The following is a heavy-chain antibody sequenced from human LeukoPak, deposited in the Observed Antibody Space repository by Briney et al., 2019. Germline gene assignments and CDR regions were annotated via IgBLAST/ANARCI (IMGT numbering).Heavy chain of an antibody. D-gene: IGHD2-2*01. CDR1: GYTFTGYY. V-gene: IGHV1-2*02. CDR3: AREYCSSTSCYGRRGFDP. Sequence: ASVKVSCKASGYTFTGYYMHWVRQAPGQGLEWMGWINPNSGGTNYAQKFQGRVTMTRDTSISTAYMELSRLRSDDTAVYYCAREYCSSTSCYGRRGFDPRGQGTLVTVSS. CDR2: INPNSGGT. J-gene: IGHJ5*02.